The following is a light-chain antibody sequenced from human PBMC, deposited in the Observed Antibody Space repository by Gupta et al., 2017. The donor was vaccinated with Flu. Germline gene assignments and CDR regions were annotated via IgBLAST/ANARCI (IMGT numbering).Light chain of an antibody. CDR2: DDN. J-gene: IGLJ3*02. CDR1: TSNVGSNY. V-gene: IGLV1-51*01. Sequence: QSILTQPPSVSAAPGQKVVISCSGTTSNVGSNYVAWYRQLPGTAPKLLIYDDNKRPSGIAGRFSCSRSGTSATLGIAGLQTGDEATYYCGTWDVSLNDAVFGGGTEVTVL. CDR3: GTWDVSLNDAV.